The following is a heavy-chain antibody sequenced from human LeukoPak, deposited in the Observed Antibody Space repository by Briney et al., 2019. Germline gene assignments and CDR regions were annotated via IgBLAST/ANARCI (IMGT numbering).Heavy chain of an antibody. CDR3: ASSTRGQAYYYYYMDV. CDR1: GGSFSGYY. Sequence: SETLSLTCAVYGGSFSGYYWSWLRQPPGKGLEWLGEINHSGSTNYNPSLKSRVTISVDTSKNHFSLKLSSVTAADTVVYYCASSTRGQAYYYYYMDVWGKGTTVTVSS. V-gene: IGHV4-34*01. D-gene: IGHD3-10*01. CDR2: INHSGST. J-gene: IGHJ6*03.